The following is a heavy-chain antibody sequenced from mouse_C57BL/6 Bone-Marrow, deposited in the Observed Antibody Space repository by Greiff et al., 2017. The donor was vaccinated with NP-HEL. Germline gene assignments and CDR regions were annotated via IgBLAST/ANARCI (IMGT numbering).Heavy chain of an antibody. V-gene: IGHV1-15*01. CDR2: IDPETGGT. D-gene: IGHD1-1*01. J-gene: IGHJ2*01. CDR3: LLFDY. CDR1: GYTFTDYE. Sequence: VQVVESGAELVRPGASVTLSCKASGYTFTDYEMHWVKQTPVHGLEWIGAIDPETGGTAYNQKFKGKAILTADKSSSTAYMELRSLTSEDSAVYYCLLFDYWGQGTTLTVSS.